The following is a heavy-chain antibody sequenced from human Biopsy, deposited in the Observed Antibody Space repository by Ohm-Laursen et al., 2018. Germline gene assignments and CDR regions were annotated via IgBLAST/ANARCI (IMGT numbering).Heavy chain of an antibody. V-gene: IGHV1-46*01. CDR3: ARAGVGSDGTDSYYYGMDV. Sequence: ASVKVSCKVSGHTFATYHIHWVRQAPGQGLEWMGVISPSGATTSFSQKFQGRITMTRDTSTGTVYMDLNNLGSEDTAVYYCARAGVGSDGTDSYYYGMDVWGPGTTVTVSS. CDR1: GHTFATYH. CDR2: ISPSGATT. J-gene: IGHJ6*02. D-gene: IGHD5-24*01.